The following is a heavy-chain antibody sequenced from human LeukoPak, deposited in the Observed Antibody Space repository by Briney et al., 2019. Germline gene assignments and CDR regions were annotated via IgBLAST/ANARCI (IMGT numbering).Heavy chain of an antibody. V-gene: IGHV3-9*01. CDR1: GFTFDDYA. Sequence: GGSLRLSCAASGFTFDDYAMHWVRQAPGKGLEWVSGISWNSGSIGYADSVKGRFTISRDNAKNSLYLQMNSLRAEDTALYYCAKGVRSNWFDPGAREPWSPSPQ. J-gene: IGHJ5*02. CDR2: ISWNSGSI. CDR3: AKGVRSNWFDP.